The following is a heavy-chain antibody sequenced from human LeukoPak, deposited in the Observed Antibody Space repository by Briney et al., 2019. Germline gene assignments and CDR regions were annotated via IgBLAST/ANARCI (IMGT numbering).Heavy chain of an antibody. J-gene: IGHJ4*02. V-gene: IGHV3-48*04. CDR1: GFTFSSSG. Sequence: GRSLTLSCAASGFTFSSSGMHWVRQAPGKGLEWVSYIGANSAIYYADSVKGRFTISRDNAKNSLYLQMNSLRAEDTAVYYWASEGIAAAGHWGQGTLVTVSS. CDR2: IGANSAI. CDR3: ASEGIAAAGH. D-gene: IGHD6-13*01.